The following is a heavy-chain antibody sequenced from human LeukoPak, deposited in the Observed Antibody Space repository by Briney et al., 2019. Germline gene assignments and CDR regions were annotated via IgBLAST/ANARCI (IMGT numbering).Heavy chain of an antibody. Sequence: ASVKVSCKASGYTFTSYAMHWVRQAPGQRLEWMGWINAGNGNTKYSQKFQGRVTITRDTSISTAYMELSSLRSEDTAVYYCARVSSIAARRSWFDPWGQGTLVTVSS. J-gene: IGHJ5*02. CDR1: GYTFTSYA. CDR3: ARVSSIAARRSWFDP. V-gene: IGHV1-3*01. D-gene: IGHD6-6*01. CDR2: INAGNGNT.